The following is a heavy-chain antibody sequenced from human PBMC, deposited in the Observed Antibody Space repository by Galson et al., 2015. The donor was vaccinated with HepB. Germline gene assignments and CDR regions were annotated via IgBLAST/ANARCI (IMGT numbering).Heavy chain of an antibody. Sequence: SLRLSCAASGFTFTKYSMNWVRQAPGKGLEWVSSISSSSTYIYYGVSVKGRFTISRENAKNSVYLQMNSLRAEDTAVYYCARESSDWYFDLWGRGTLVTVSS. V-gene: IGHV3-21*01. CDR1: GFTFTKYS. J-gene: IGHJ2*01. CDR2: ISSSSTYI. CDR3: ARESSDWYFDL.